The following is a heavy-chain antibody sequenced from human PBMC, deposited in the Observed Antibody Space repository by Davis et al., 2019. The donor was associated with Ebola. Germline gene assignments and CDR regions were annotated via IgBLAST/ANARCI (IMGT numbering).Heavy chain of an antibody. CDR2: ISSSSSYI. D-gene: IGHD2-15*01. V-gene: IGHV3-21*01. CDR3: ARVSVVVVAAFDY. Sequence: GGSLRLSCPASGFTFSSYRMNWVRQAPAKGLEWVPSISSSSSYIYYADSVKGRFTISRDNAKNSLYLQMNSLRAEDTDVYYCARVSVVVVAAFDYWGQGTLVTVSS. CDR1: GFTFSSYR. J-gene: IGHJ4*02.